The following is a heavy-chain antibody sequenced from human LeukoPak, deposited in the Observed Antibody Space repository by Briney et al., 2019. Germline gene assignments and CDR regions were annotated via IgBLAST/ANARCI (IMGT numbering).Heavy chain of an antibody. CDR3: ASPASSGYYFDY. V-gene: IGHV3-21*01. CDR1: GFTFSSYS. J-gene: IGHJ4*02. D-gene: IGHD3-22*01. CDR2: ISSSSSYI. Sequence: GGSLRLSCAASGFTFSSYSMNWVRQAPGKGLEWVSSISSSSSYIYYADSVKGRLTISRDNAKNSLYLQMNSLRAEDTAVYYCASPASSGYYFDYWGQGTLVTVSS.